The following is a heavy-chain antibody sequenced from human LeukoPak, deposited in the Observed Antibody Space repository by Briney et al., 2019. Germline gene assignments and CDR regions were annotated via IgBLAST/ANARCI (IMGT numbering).Heavy chain of an antibody. CDR3: ARVRASGSPDY. CDR2: VSYTGGT. D-gene: IGHD3-10*01. J-gene: IGHJ4*02. Sequence: SETLSLTCTVSGGSISSYYWSWIRQPPGKGLEWIGYVSYTGGTYYNPSLRSRVTISLDTSKNQFSLKLTSVTAADTAVYFCARVRASGSPDYWGQGTLVTVSS. V-gene: IGHV4-59*06. CDR1: GGSISSYY.